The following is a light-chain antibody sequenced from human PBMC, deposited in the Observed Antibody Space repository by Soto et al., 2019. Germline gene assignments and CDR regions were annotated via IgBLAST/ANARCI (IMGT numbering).Light chain of an antibody. Sequence: EIVLTQSPGTLSLSPGERATLSCRASQSVSSSYLAWYQQKPGRAPRLLIYAASSRATGIPDRFSGSGSGTDFTLTISRLEPEDFAVYYCQQYGDSPTYTFGQGTKLEIK. CDR1: QSVSSSY. J-gene: IGKJ2*01. CDR3: QQYGDSPTYT. V-gene: IGKV3-20*01. CDR2: AAS.